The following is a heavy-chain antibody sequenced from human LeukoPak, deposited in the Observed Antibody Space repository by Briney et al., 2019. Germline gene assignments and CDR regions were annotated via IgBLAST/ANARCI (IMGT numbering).Heavy chain of an antibody. V-gene: IGHV4-38-2*02. Sequence: SETLSLTCTVSGYSISRGYYWGWIRQPPGKGLEWIGSIYHSGSTYYNPSLKSRVTISVDTSKNQFSLKLSSVTAADTAVYYCARDWASTYNFVAFDIWGQGTMVTVSS. D-gene: IGHD5-24*01. J-gene: IGHJ3*02. CDR1: GYSISRGYY. CDR3: ARDWASTYNFVAFDI. CDR2: IYHSGST.